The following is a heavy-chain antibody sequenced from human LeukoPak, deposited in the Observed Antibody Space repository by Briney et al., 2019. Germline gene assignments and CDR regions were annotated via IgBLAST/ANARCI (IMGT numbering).Heavy chain of an antibody. V-gene: IGHV3-74*01. J-gene: IGHJ4*02. D-gene: IGHD3-3*01. CDR3: VTDGTLDGLWY. CDR2: INPDGSTI. Sequence: PGGSLRLSCAASGFTFSNYWVHWVRQAPGKGLVWVSRINPDGSTINYADSVKGRFTISRDNAKNTLYLQMNSLKIEDTAVYYCVTDGTLDGLWYWGQGTLVTVSS. CDR1: GFTFSNYW.